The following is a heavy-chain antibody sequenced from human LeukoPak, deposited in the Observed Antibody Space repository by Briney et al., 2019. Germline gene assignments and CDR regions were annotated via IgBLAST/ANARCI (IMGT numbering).Heavy chain of an antibody. CDR3: ARGAYCTSTSCYVLGLGPNYYYYYMDV. Sequence: SETLSLTCTVSGASISSNSFYWGWIRQPPGKGLEWIGTIYYNGDTFYNPSLKSRVTMSVDTSASQFSLKLSSVTAADTAVYYCARGAYCTSTSCYVLGLGPNYYYYYMDVWAKGTTVTVSS. CDR2: IYYNGDT. J-gene: IGHJ6*03. CDR1: GASISSNSFY. V-gene: IGHV4-39*01. D-gene: IGHD2-2*01.